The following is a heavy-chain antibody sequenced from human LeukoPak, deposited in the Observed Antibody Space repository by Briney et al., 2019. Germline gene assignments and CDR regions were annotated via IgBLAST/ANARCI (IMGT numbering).Heavy chain of an antibody. CDR2: MRYDGGNK. Sequence: GGSLRLSCAASGFTFSSYSMNWVRQAPGQGLEWVAFMRYDGGNKYYADSVKGRFTISRDNSKNTVYLQMNSLRAEDTAVYYCAKGQDLLYSYFDYWGQGTLVTVSS. D-gene: IGHD2/OR15-2a*01. V-gene: IGHV3-30*02. J-gene: IGHJ4*02. CDR1: GFTFSSYS. CDR3: AKGQDLLYSYFDY.